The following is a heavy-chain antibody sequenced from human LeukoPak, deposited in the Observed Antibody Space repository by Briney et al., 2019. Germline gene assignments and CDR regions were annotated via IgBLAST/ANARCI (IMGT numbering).Heavy chain of an antibody. CDR2: ISAYSGNT. V-gene: IGHV1-18*01. J-gene: IGHJ4*02. D-gene: IGHD6-13*01. Sequence: GASVKVSCKASGYTFTSYGISWVRQAPGQGLEWMGWISAYSGNTNYAQKLQGRVTMTTDTSTSTAYMELRSLRSDDTAVYYCALGPAISSSWYSLTDYWGQGTLVTVSS. CDR1: GYTFTSYG. CDR3: ALGPAISSSWYSLTDY.